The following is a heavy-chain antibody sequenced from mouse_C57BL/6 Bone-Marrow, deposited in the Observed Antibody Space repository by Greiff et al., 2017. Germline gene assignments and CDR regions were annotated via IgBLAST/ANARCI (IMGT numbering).Heavy chain of an antibody. J-gene: IGHJ1*03. V-gene: IGHV1-55*01. CDR3: ARTYYSNYWYFDV. CDR1: GYTFTSYW. CDR2: LYPGSGST. D-gene: IGHD2-5*01. Sequence: QVQLQQPGAELVKPGASVKMSCKASGYTFTSYWITWVKQRPGKGLAWLGDLYPGSGSTNYNEQFKSKTTLTVDTSSSTAYMQLSSLTAEYSAVYYCARTYYSNYWYFDVWGTGTTVTVAS.